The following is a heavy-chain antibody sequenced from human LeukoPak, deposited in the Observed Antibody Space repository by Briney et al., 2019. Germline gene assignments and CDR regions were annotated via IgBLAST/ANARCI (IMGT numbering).Heavy chain of an antibody. CDR1: GFTVSSNY. D-gene: IGHD6-13*01. J-gene: IGHJ4*02. Sequence: GATVRLSCAASGFTVSSNYMGWVRQAPGQGLKWVSVIYSGDNTYYADSVKGRFTISRDNSRNTMDLQMNSLRAEDTAVYYCARRDSSSCYGIDFWGQGTLVTVSS. CDR3: ARRDSSSCYGIDF. CDR2: IYSGDNT. V-gene: IGHV3-53*01.